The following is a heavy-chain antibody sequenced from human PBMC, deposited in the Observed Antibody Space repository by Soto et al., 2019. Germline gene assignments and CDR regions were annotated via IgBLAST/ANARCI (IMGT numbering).Heavy chain of an antibody. CDR3: ARDQADYRGGWPLDY. CDR2: ISGSGGNT. Sequence: GGSLRLSCAASGFTFSSYAMSWVRQAPGKGLEWVSAISGSGGNTYYADSVKGRFTISRDNSKNTLYLQMNSLRAEDMAVYYCARDQADYRGGWPLDYWGQGTLVTVSS. CDR1: GFTFSSYA. D-gene: IGHD6-19*01. J-gene: IGHJ4*02. V-gene: IGHV3-23*01.